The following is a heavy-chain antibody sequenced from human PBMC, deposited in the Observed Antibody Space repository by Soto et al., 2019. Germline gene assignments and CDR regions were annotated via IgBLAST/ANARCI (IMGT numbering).Heavy chain of an antibody. CDR3: AKDQARAASHGID. CDR1: GFTFNNYG. V-gene: IGHV3-30*18. D-gene: IGHD6-13*01. J-gene: IGHJ3*01. Sequence: QVQLVESWGGVVQPGRSLRLSCAASGFTFNNYGMHWARQAPGKGLEWVAAISNDGSDKYYADSVKGRLTISRDNSKNTVFLQMSSLRAEDTAVYYCAKDQARAASHGIDWGQGTMVTVSS. CDR2: ISNDGSDK.